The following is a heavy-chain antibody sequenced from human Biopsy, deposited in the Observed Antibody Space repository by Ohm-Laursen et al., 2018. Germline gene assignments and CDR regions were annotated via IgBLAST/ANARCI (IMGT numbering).Heavy chain of an antibody. D-gene: IGHD3-16*01. Sequence: SLRLSCAASGFTLSSYSMNWVRQTPGKGLEWVSTISSSSDNIYYVDSVKGRFTISRDNARKTLFLQMNSLRPEDTALYYCVKDRGGARASFHYWGQGIRVAVSS. V-gene: IGHV3-21*04. CDR2: ISSSSDNI. CDR3: VKDRGGARASFHY. J-gene: IGHJ4*02. CDR1: GFTLSSYS.